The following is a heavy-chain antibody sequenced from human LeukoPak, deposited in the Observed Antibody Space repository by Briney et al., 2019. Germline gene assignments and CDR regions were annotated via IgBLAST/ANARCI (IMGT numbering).Heavy chain of an antibody. Sequence: SETLSLTCTVSGGSISGYYWSWIRQPPGKGLDWLGYIYYTGSTNYNPSLKSRVTISADTSKNHFSLRLSSVTAADTAVYYCASRVSYSGGFQYWGQGTLVTVSS. D-gene: IGHD1-26*01. CDR2: IYYTGST. CDR1: GGSISGYY. J-gene: IGHJ4*02. CDR3: ASRVSYSGGFQY. V-gene: IGHV4-59*01.